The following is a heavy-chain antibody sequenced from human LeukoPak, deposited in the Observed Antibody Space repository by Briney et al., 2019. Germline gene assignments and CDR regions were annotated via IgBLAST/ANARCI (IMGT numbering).Heavy chain of an antibody. CDR2: INWNGGST. J-gene: IGHJ4*02. Sequence: GGSLRLSCAASGFTFDDYGMSWVRQAPGKGLEWVSGINWNGGSTGYADSVKGRFTISRDNAKNSLYLQMNSLRAEDTALYYCARVMDPEQWLAFDYWGQGTLVTVSS. D-gene: IGHD6-19*01. V-gene: IGHV3-20*04. CDR1: GFTFDDYG. CDR3: ARVMDPEQWLAFDY.